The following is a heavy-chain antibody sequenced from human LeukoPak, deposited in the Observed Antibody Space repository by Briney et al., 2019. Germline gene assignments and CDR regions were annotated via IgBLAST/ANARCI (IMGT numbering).Heavy chain of an antibody. CDR3: ARSPRYGSGSYRGSWQSVTRGNNYWFDP. D-gene: IGHD3-10*01. CDR1: GGSFSGYY. CDR2: INHSGST. J-gene: IGHJ5*02. Sequence: SETLSLTCAVYGGSFSGYYWSWIRQPPGKGLEWIGEINHSGSTNYNPSLKSRVTISVDTSKNQFSLKLSSVTAADTAVYYFARSPRYGSGSYRGSWQSVTRGNNYWFDPWGQGTLVTVSS. V-gene: IGHV4-34*01.